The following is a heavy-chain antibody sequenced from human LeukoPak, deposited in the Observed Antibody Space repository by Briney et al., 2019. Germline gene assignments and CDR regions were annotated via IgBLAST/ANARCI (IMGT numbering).Heavy chain of an antibody. D-gene: IGHD3-3*01. CDR1: GYTFTGYY. CDR3: ARVISDYDFWSGYPYFNY. Sequence: ASVKVSCKASGYTFTGYYMHWVRQAPGQGLEWMGWINPNSGGTNYAQKFQGRVTMTRDTSISTAYMELSRLRSDDTAVYYCARVISDYDFWSGYPYFNYWGQGTLVTVSS. J-gene: IGHJ4*02. CDR2: INPNSGGT. V-gene: IGHV1-2*02.